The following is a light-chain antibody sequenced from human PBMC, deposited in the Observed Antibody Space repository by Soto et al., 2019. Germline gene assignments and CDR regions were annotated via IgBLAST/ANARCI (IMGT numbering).Light chain of an antibody. J-gene: IGKJ1*01. V-gene: IGKV3-11*01. CDR2: DAS. CDR1: QSVSSF. Sequence: EIVLTQSPATLSLSPGDRATLSCRASQSVSSFLAWYQQTPGQAPRLLIYDASNRATGIPGRFSGSGSGTDFTLTISGLEPEDFALYYCQQRSNWPRTFGQGTKVEVK. CDR3: QQRSNWPRT.